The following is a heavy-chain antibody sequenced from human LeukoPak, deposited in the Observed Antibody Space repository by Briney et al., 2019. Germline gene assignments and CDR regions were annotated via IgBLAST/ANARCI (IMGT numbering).Heavy chain of an antibody. CDR2: INTDGTTT. Sequence: GGSLRLSCAASGFTFSGSWMHWVRQIPGKGLVWLSRINTDGTTTTYADSVKGRFTISRDNAKNTLYLQMNSPRAEDTAVYYCTRGGENDYSDFWGQGTLVTVSS. J-gene: IGHJ4*02. CDR3: TRGGENDYSDF. V-gene: IGHV3-74*01. CDR1: GFTFSGSW. D-gene: IGHD3-16*01.